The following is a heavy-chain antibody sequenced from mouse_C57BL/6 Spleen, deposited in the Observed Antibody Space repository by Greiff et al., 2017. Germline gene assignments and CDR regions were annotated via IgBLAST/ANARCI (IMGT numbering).Heavy chain of an antibody. CDR1: GYSITSGYY. J-gene: IGHJ4*01. CDR2: ISYDGSN. V-gene: IGHV3-6*01. CDR3: ARSPHYYGSRGYAMDY. Sequence: EVKLQESGPGLVKPSQSLSLTCSVTGYSITSGYYWNWIRQFPGNKLEWMGYISYDGSNNYNPSLKNRISITRDTSKNQFFLKLNSVTTEDTATYYWARSPHYYGSRGYAMDYWGQGTSVTVSS. D-gene: IGHD1-1*01.